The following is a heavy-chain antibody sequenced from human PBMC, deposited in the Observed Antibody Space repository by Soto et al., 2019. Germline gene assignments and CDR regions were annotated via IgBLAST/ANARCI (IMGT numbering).Heavy chain of an antibody. CDR1: GFTFSSYA. CDR2: ISGSGGST. J-gene: IGHJ4*02. Sequence: GGSLRLSCAASGFTFSSYAMSWVRQAPGKGLEWVSAISGSGGSTYYADSVKGRFTISRDNSKNTLYLQMNSLRAEDTAVYYCAKDAVLLTVVVIYFDYWGQGTLVTVSS. CDR3: AKDAVLLTVVVIYFDY. D-gene: IGHD3-22*01. V-gene: IGHV3-23*01.